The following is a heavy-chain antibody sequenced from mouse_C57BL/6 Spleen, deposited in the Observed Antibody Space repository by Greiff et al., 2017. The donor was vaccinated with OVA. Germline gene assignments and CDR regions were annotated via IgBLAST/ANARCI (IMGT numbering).Heavy chain of an antibody. D-gene: IGHD2-1*01. J-gene: IGHJ1*03. CDR2: IWSGGST. Sequence: QVQLQQSGPGLVQPSQSLSITCTVSGFSLTSYGVHWVRQSPGKGLEWLGVIWSGGSTDYNAAFISRLSISKDNSKSQVFFKMNSLQADDTAIYYCGRSHGNGDWYFDVWGTGTTVTVSS. CDR3: GRSHGNGDWYFDV. CDR1: GFSLTSYG. V-gene: IGHV2-2*01.